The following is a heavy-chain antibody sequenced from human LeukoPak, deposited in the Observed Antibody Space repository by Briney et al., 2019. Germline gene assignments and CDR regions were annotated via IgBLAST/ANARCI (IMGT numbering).Heavy chain of an antibody. J-gene: IGHJ4*02. CDR2: IWYDGSNK. Sequence: GGSLRLSCAASGFTFSSYGMHWVRQAPGKGLEWVAVIWYDGSNKYYADSVKGRFTISRDNSKNTLYLQVNSLRAEDTAVYYCARGDYGGNSRGDFFDYWGQGTLVTVSS. V-gene: IGHV3-33*08. D-gene: IGHD4-23*01. CDR3: ARGDYGGNSRGDFFDY. CDR1: GFTFSSYG.